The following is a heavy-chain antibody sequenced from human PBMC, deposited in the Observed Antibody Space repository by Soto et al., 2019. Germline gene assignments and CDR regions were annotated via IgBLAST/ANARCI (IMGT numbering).Heavy chain of an antibody. CDR3: ARDSRWYGPLDY. CDR1: GFTFSSYG. Sequence: QVQLVESGGGVVQPVRSLRLSCAASGFTFSSYGMHWVRQAPGKGLEWVAVIWYDGSNKYYADSVKGRFTISRDNSKNTLYLQMNSLRAEDTAVYYCARDSRWYGPLDYWGQGTLVTVSS. CDR2: IWYDGSNK. V-gene: IGHV3-33*01. D-gene: IGHD6-13*01. J-gene: IGHJ4*02.